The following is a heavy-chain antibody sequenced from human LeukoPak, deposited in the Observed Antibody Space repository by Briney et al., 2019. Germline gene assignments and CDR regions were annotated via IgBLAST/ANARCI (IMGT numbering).Heavy chain of an antibody. CDR2: IIPIFGTA. Sequence: ASVKVSCKASGGTFSSYAISWVRQAPGQGLEWMGGIIPIFGTANYAQKFQGRVTITADESTSTAYMELSSLRSEDTAVYYCARDHITMVRGVIIRYNWFDPWGQGTLVTVSS. CDR1: GGTFSSYA. V-gene: IGHV1-69*13. D-gene: IGHD3-10*01. CDR3: ARDHITMVRGVIIRYNWFDP. J-gene: IGHJ5*02.